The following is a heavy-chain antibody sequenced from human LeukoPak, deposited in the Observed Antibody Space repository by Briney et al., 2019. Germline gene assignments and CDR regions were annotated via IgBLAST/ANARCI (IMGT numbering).Heavy chain of an antibody. J-gene: IGHJ4*02. V-gene: IGHV3-66*01. CDR3: ASTFYGDSPPY. D-gene: IGHD4-17*01. CDR2: IYSGGST. Sequence: GGSLRLSCVSSGFTFSSYEMNWVRQAPGKGLEWVSVIYSGGSTYYADSVKGRFTISRDNSKNTLYLQMNSLRAEDTAVYYCASTFYGDSPPYWGQGTLVTVSS. CDR1: GFTFSSYE.